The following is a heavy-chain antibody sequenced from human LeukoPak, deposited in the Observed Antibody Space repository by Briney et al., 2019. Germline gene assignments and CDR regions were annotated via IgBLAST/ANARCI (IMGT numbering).Heavy chain of an antibody. CDR2: ISGSGGST. V-gene: IGHV3-23*01. Sequence: PGGSLRLSCAASGFTFSTYAMSWVRQAPGKGLEWVSAISGSGGSTYYADSVKGRFTISRDNAKNSLYLQMNSLGAEDTAVYYCARDAVGIYRIIDYWGQGNLVTVSS. CDR3: ARDAVGIYRIIDY. D-gene: IGHD6-13*01. J-gene: IGHJ4*02. CDR1: GFTFSTYA.